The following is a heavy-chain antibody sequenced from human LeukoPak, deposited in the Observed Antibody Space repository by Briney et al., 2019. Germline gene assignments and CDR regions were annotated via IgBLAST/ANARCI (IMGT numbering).Heavy chain of an antibody. D-gene: IGHD3-22*01. CDR3: ARSDSSGYLFDY. Sequence: PSETLSLTCTVSGGSISSYYWSWIRQPPGKGLEWIGCIYYSGSTNYNPSLKSRVTISVDTSKNQFSLKLSSVTAADTAVYYCARSDSSGYLFDYWGQGTLVTVSS. CDR1: GGSISSYY. V-gene: IGHV4-59*01. CDR2: IYYSGST. J-gene: IGHJ4*02.